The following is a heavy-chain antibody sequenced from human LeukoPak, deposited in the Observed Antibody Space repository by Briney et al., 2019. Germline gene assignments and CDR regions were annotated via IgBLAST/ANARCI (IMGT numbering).Heavy chain of an antibody. Sequence: PGGSLRLSCAASGFTFTSYWMSWVRQAPGKGLEWVASIKTDGSEKWYVNSVKGRFTISRDNAKNSLYLQMDSLRVGDTAVYYYATDRFYNTFDYWGQGTLVTVSS. J-gene: IGHJ4*02. CDR1: GFTFTSYW. V-gene: IGHV3-7*01. D-gene: IGHD3-10*01. CDR2: IKTDGSEK. CDR3: ATDRFYNTFDY.